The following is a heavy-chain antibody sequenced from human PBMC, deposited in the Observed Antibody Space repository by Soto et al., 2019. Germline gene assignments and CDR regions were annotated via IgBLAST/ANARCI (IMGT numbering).Heavy chain of an antibody. CDR1: GFTFDDYA. CDR2: ISWNSGSI. J-gene: IGHJ3*02. Sequence: GGSLRLSCAASGFTFDDYAMHWVRQAPGKGLEWVSGISWNSGSIGYADSVKGRFTISRDNAKNSLYLQMNSLRAEDTALYYCAKDIRSGYSSSHDAFDIWGQGTMVTVSS. D-gene: IGHD6-13*01. V-gene: IGHV3-9*01. CDR3: AKDIRSGYSSSHDAFDI.